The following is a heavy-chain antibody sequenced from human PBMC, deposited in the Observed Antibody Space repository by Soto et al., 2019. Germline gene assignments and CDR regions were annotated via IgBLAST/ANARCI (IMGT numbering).Heavy chain of an antibody. CDR1: GYTFTSYG. CDR3: ASYDYIWGSLGY. V-gene: IGHV1-18*01. CDR2: ISAYNGNT. Sequence: QVQLVQSGAEVKKPGASVKVSCKASGYTFTSYGISWVRQAPGQGLEWMGWISAYNGNTNYAQKRKGRVTMTTDTFSSTAYMERRSLRSDDTAVYYWASYDYIWGSLGYWGQGTLVTVS. J-gene: IGHJ4*02. D-gene: IGHD3-16*01.